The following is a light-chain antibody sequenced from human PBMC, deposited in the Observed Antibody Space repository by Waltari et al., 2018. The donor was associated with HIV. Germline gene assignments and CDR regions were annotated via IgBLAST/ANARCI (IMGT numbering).Light chain of an antibody. J-gene: IGLJ2*01. Sequence: SYELAQPFSVSVSPGQTAAITCFGDALANQYTNWYRQKPGQSPVLVIYKDNARPSGIPERFSGSKSADTATLTLTRVEVGDEADYYCQVWDLISDHAVFGGGTRLTVL. CDR3: QVWDLISDHAV. V-gene: IGLV3-21*02. CDR1: ALANQY. CDR2: KDN.